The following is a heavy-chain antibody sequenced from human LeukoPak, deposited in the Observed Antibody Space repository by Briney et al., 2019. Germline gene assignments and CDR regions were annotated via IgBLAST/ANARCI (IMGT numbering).Heavy chain of an antibody. D-gene: IGHD3-10*02. Sequence: AGGSLRLSCAASGFTFSSYAMHWVRQAPGKGLEWVAVISYDGSNKYYADSVKGRFTISRDNSKNTLYLQMNSLRAEDTAVYYCARMFGELSGYYFDYWGQGTLVTVSS. CDR2: ISYDGSNK. CDR3: ARMFGELSGYYFDY. V-gene: IGHV3-30-3*01. CDR1: GFTFSSYA. J-gene: IGHJ4*02.